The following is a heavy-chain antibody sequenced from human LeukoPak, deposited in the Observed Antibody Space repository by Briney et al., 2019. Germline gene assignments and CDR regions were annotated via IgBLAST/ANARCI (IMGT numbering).Heavy chain of an antibody. CDR2: IYSGGST. D-gene: IGHD5-12*01. CDR3: TTNGGYEGLADY. J-gene: IGHJ4*02. CDR1: GFTVSSNY. V-gene: IGHV3-53*01. Sequence: GGSLRLSCAASGFTVSSNYMSWVRQAPGKGLEWVSVIYSGGSTYYADSVKGRFTISRDNSKNTLYLQMNSLKTEDTAVYYCTTNGGYEGLADYWGQGTLVTVSS.